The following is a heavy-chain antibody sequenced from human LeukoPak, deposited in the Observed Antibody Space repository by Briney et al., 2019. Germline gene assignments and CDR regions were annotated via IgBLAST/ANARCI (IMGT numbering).Heavy chain of an antibody. CDR2: ISGSGGST. CDR1: GFTFSSYG. J-gene: IGHJ4*02. D-gene: IGHD3-10*01. Sequence: SGGSLRLSCAASGFTFSSYGMSWVRQAPGKGLEWVSAISGSGGSTYYADSVKGRFTISRDNSKNTLYLQMNSLRAEDTAVYYCARDLYYAFDYWGQGTLVTVSS. CDR3: ARDLYYAFDY. V-gene: IGHV3-23*01.